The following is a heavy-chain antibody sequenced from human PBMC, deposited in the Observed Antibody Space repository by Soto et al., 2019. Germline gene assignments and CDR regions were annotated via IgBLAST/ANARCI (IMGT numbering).Heavy chain of an antibody. Sequence: GGSLRLSCAASGFTFSSYWMSWVRQAPGKGLEWVANIKQDGSEKYYVDSVKGRFTISRDNAKNSLYLQMNSLRAEDTAVYYWARDEEDILTGYDAFDIWGQGTMVTVS. V-gene: IGHV3-7*01. CDR3: ARDEEDILTGYDAFDI. CDR1: GFTFSSYW. CDR2: IKQDGSEK. J-gene: IGHJ3*02. D-gene: IGHD3-9*01.